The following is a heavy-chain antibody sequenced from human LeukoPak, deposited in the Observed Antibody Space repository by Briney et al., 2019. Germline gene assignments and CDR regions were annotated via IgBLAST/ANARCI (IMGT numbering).Heavy chain of an antibody. Sequence: PGGSLRLSCAASGSTFTNAWMNWVRQAPGKGLEWVGRIKKKTDGGTADYAAPVKGRFAISRDDSKNTLYVQMNSLKTEDTGVYYCTTQPPGDYWGQGTLVTVSS. CDR3: TTQPPGDY. CDR1: GSTFTNAW. V-gene: IGHV3-15*01. J-gene: IGHJ4*02. CDR2: IKKKTDGGTA.